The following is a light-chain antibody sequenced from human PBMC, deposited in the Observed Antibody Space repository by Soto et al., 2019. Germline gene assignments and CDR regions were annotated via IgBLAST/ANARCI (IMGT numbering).Light chain of an antibody. CDR3: QHQSNWPRP. Sequence: EIVMAQSPAALSVSPGERATLSCRASQSVGNNVAWYQQKPGQAPRLLIHGASTRATGIPARFSGSGSGTEFTLTISSLQSEDFAVYYCQHQSNWPRPFGQGTKVHI. CDR2: GAS. CDR1: QSVGNN. J-gene: IGKJ1*01. V-gene: IGKV3-15*01.